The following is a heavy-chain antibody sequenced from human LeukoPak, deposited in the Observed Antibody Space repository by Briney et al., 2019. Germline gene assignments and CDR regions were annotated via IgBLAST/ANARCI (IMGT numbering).Heavy chain of an antibody. V-gene: IGHV3-23*01. Sequence: GGTLRLSCTASGFTFSSCGMTCVRQAPGKGLEWVSAISGSGGSTYYADSVKGRFTISRDNSKNTLYLQMNSLRAEDTAVYYCAKDRRAGSYDYWGQGTLVTVSS. CDR3: AKDRRAGSYDY. D-gene: IGHD3-10*01. CDR1: GFTFSSCG. J-gene: IGHJ4*02. CDR2: ISGSGGST.